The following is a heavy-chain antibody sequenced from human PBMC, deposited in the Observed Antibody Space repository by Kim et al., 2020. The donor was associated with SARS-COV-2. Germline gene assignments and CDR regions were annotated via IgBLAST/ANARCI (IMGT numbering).Heavy chain of an antibody. J-gene: IGHJ4*02. V-gene: IGHV3-9*01. CDR3: AKGRYCTNGVCYDFDY. D-gene: IGHD2-8*01. Sequence: SVKGQFTISRDNANNSLYLQMNSLIADDTALYYCAKGRYCTNGVCYDFDYWRQGTLVTVSS.